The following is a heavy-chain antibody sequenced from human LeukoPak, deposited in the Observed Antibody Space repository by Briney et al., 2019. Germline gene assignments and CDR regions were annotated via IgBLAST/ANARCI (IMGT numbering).Heavy chain of an antibody. Sequence: GGSLRLSCSASGFAFSSYGMHWVRQAPGKGLVWVAFIRYDGSDKYYAESVKGRFTISRDNSKKTLYLQLDSLRVEDTVIYYCAKDSKQLGVRGGWLDPWGQGTLVTVSS. J-gene: IGHJ5*02. CDR1: GFAFSSYG. D-gene: IGHD3-10*01. V-gene: IGHV3-30*02. CDR3: AKDSKQLGVRGGWLDP. CDR2: IRYDGSDK.